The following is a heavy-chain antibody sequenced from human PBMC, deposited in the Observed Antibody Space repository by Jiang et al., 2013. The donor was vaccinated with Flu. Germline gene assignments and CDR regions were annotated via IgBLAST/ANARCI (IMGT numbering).Heavy chain of an antibody. V-gene: IGHV3-64D*06. CDR3: VKADGGWYGPFDY. CDR1: GFTFSSYA. J-gene: IGHJ4*02. D-gene: IGHD6-19*01. Sequence: GGGLVQPGGSLRLPCSASGFTFSSYAMHWVRQAPGKGLEYVSAISSNGGSTYYADSMKGRFTISRDNSKNTLYLQMSSLRAEDTAVYYCVKADGGWYGPFDYWGQGTLVTVSS. CDR2: ISSNGGST.